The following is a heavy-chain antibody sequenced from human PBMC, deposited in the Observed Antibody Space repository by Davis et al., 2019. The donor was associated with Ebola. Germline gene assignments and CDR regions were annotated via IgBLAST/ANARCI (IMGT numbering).Heavy chain of an antibody. CDR1: GFTFSSYA. J-gene: IGHJ3*02. V-gene: IGHV3-23*01. CDR3: AKEYAWGAFDI. D-gene: IGHD7-27*01. CDR2: ISSSSSTI. Sequence: PGGSLRLSCAASGFTFSSYAMSWVRQAPGKGLEWVSYISSSSSTIYYADSVKGRFTISRDNSKNTLYLQMNSLRAEDTAVYYCAKEYAWGAFDIWGQGTMVTVSS.